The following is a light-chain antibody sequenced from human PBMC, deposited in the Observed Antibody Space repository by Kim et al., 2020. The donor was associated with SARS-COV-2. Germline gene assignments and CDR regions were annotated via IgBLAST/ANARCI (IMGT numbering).Light chain of an antibody. V-gene: IGLV2-14*03. CDR3: SSYTSRKIYV. J-gene: IGLJ1*01. CDR1: SGDVGGYDY. Sequence: GQSVTISCSGTSGDVGGYDYVAWYQQHPDTAPKLVIYDVTIRPSGVSSRFSGSKSDNTASLTISGLQAEDEADYYCSSYTSRKIYVFGTGTKVTVL. CDR2: DVT.